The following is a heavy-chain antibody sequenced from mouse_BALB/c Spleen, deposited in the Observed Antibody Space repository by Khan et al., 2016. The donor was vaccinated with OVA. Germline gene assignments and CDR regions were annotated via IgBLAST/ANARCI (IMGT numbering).Heavy chain of an antibody. J-gene: IGHJ1*01. CDR2: INTHSGVP. CDR3: ASGYGYGWYFDV. V-gene: IGHV9-4*02. CDR1: GYTFTTAG. Sequence: QIQLVQSGPELKKPGETVRISCKASGYTFTTAGMQWVQKMPGKGLKWIGWINTHSGVPTYAADFKGRFAFSLETSASTAYLQITNLKNEDTATYFCASGYGYGWYFDVWGAGTTVTVSS. D-gene: IGHD2-2*01.